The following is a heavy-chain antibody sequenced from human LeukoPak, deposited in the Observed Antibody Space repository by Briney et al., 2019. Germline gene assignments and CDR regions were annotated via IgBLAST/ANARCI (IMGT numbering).Heavy chain of an antibody. CDR1: GFIFSQYS. CDR3: TTDRYYDNSELQFQH. CDR2: IKRETDGGTI. J-gene: IGHJ1*01. Sequence: RPGGSLRLSCAASGFIFSQYSMNWVRQAPGKGLEWLGRIKRETDGGTIDYAAPVKGRFTISRDDSRNTLYLQMDSLKIEDTAVYYCTTDRYYDNSELQFQHWGQGTLVTVSS. V-gene: IGHV3-15*01. D-gene: IGHD3-22*01.